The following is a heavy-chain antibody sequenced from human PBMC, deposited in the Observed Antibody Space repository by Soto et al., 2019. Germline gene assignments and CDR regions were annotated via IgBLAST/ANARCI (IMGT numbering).Heavy chain of an antibody. V-gene: IGHV3-23*01. CDR1: GFTFSSYA. CDR3: AKRPSPKSIAAAGMFLWFDP. CDR2: ISGSGGST. J-gene: IGHJ5*02. Sequence: GGSLRLSCAASGFTFSSYAMSWVRQAPGKGLEWVSAISGSGGSTYYADSVKGRFTISRDNSKNTLYLQMNSLRAEDTAVYYCAKRPSPKSIAAAGMFLWFDPWGQGTLVTVSS. D-gene: IGHD6-13*01.